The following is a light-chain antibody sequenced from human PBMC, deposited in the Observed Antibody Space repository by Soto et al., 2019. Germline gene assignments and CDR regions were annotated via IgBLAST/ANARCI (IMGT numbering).Light chain of an antibody. CDR2: FNT. Sequence: QSVLTQSPSASGTPGQRVSISCSGSTSNIGTNTVSWYQHVPGTAPKLLIYFNTHRPSGVPDRFSGSKSGTSASLAITGLQAEDEADYYCQSYDSTLSGLIFGPGTKLTVL. J-gene: IGLJ2*01. V-gene: IGLV1-44*01. CDR3: QSYDSTLSGLI. CDR1: TSNIGTNT.